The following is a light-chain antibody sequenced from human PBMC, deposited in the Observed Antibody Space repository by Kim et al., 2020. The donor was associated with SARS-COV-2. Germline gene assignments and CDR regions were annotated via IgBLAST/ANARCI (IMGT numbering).Light chain of an antibody. CDR2: RDS. CDR3: QVWDSSNVV. J-gene: IGLJ2*01. Sequence: SYELTQPLSVSVALGQTARITCGGNNIGSKNVHWYQQKPGQAPVLVIYRDSNRPSGIPERFSGSNSGNTATLTISRAQAGDEADYYCQVWDSSNVVFCGG. V-gene: IGLV3-9*01. CDR1: NIGSKN.